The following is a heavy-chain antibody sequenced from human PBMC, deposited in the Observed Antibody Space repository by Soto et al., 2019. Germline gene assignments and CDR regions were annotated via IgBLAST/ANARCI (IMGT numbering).Heavy chain of an antibody. V-gene: IGHV4-59*01. Sequence: SETLSLTCTVSGGSISSYYWIWIRQPPGKGLEWIGYIYYSGSTNYNPSLKSRVTISVDTSKNQFSLKLSSVTAADTAVYYCARDSNGSGSYYNWFDPWGQGTLVTVSS. D-gene: IGHD3-10*01. CDR3: ARDSNGSGSYYNWFDP. CDR1: GGSISSYY. J-gene: IGHJ5*02. CDR2: IYYSGST.